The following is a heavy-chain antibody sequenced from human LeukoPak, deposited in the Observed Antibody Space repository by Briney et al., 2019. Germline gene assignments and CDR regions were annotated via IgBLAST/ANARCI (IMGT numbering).Heavy chain of an antibody. V-gene: IGHV4-31*03. CDR3: ARSDQRWLRSDY. CDR2: IYYSGST. J-gene: IGHJ4*02. Sequence: SETLSLTCTVSGGSISSGGYYWSWIRQHPGKGLEWIGYIYYSGSTYYNPSLKSRVTISVDTSKNLFSLRLSSVTAADTAVYYCARSDQRWLRSDYWGQGTLVTVSS. D-gene: IGHD5-24*01. CDR1: GGSISSGGYY.